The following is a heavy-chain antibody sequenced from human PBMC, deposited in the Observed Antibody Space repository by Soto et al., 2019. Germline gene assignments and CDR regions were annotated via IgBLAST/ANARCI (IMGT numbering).Heavy chain of an antibody. Sequence: SQTLSLTCAISGDSVSSNTASWNWIRQSPSRGLEWLGRTYFRSKWYNDYAVSVKSRIIINPDTSNNQFSLQLNSVTPEDTAVYFGAKGDNLGPKTGYAFDPWGQGSMFTVSS. CDR2: TYFRSKWYN. D-gene: IGHD5-12*01. CDR1: GDSVSSNTAS. J-gene: IGHJ5*02. V-gene: IGHV6-1*01. CDR3: AKGDNLGPKTGYAFDP.